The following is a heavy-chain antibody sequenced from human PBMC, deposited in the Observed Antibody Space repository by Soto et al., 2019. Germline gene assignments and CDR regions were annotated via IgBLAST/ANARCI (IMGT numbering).Heavy chain of an antibody. V-gene: IGHV3-33*01. CDR1: GFTFSSYG. CDR3: ARRSSGLVDI. D-gene: IGHD3-22*01. CDR2: IWYDGSNK. J-gene: IGHJ3*02. Sequence: QVQLVESGGGVVQPGRSLRLSCAASGFTFSSYGMHWVRQAPGKGLEWVAVIWYDGSNKYYADSVKGRFTISRDNSKNTLYLQRNSLRAEDTAVYYCARRSSGLVDIWGQGTMVTVSS.